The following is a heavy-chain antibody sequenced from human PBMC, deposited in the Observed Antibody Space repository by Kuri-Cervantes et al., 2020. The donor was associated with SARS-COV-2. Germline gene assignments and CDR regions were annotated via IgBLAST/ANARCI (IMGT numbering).Heavy chain of an antibody. Sequence: GGSLRLSCEGSGFIFSDYGMHWVRQAPGKGLEWVANVWNGGSYKYYADSVKGRFTISKDNFNNMFYLQMNSLRVDDTAIYYCARDRYGDKAYDSFDMRGQGTMVTVSS. CDR3: ARDRYGDKAYDSFDM. CDR1: GFIFSDYG. V-gene: IGHV3-33*08. D-gene: IGHD4-17*01. CDR2: VWNGGSYK. J-gene: IGHJ4*03.